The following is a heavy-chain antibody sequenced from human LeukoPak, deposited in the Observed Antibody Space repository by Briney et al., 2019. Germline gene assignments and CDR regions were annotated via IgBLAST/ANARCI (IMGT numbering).Heavy chain of an antibody. V-gene: IGHV4-34*01. Sequence: SETLSLTCAVYGGSFSGYYWGWIRQPPGKGLEWIGEINHSGSTNYNPSLKSRVTISVDTSKNQFSLKLSSVTAADTAVYYCARAVGYCSGGSCSLDYWGQGTLVTVSS. CDR3: ARAVGYCSGGSCSLDY. CDR2: INHSGST. J-gene: IGHJ4*02. CDR1: GGSFSGYY. D-gene: IGHD2-15*01.